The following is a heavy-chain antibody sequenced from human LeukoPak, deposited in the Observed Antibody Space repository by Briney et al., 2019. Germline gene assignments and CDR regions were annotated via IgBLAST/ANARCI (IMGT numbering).Heavy chain of an antibody. CDR3: ARAPAIVVVPAANYYYYGMDV. CDR2: IYTSGST. D-gene: IGHD2-2*01. J-gene: IGHJ6*02. Sequence: SETLSLTCTVSGGSISSGSYYWSWLRQPAGTGLEWIGRIYTSGSTNYNPSLKSRVTISVDTSKNQFSLKLRSVTAADTAVYYCARAPAIVVVPAANYYYYGMDVWGQGTTVTVS. CDR1: GGSISSGSYY. V-gene: IGHV4-61*02.